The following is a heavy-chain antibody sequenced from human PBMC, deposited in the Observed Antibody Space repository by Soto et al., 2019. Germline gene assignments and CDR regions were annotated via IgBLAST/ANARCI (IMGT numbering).Heavy chain of an antibody. CDR3: CSWSGYYTGDSYYYMDV. V-gene: IGHV1-8*01. D-gene: IGHD3-3*01. Sequence: VASVKVSCKASGYTFTSYDINWVRQATGQGLEWMGWMNPNSGNTGYAQKFQGRVTMTRNTSISTAYMELSSLRSEDTAVYYCCSWSGYYTGDSYYYMDVWGKGTTVTVSS. J-gene: IGHJ6*03. CDR1: GYTFTSYD. CDR2: MNPNSGNT.